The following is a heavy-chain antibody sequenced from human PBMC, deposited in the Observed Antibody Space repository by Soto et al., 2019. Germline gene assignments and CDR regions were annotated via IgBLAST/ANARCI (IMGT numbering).Heavy chain of an antibody. CDR2: MNPNSGNT. Sequence: QVQLVQSGAEVKKPGASVKVSCKASGYTITSYDINWVRQATGQGLEWMGWMNPNSGNTGYAQKFQGRVTMTRNTSISTAYMELSSLRSEDTAVYYCARGSGYYGSVSARSYYYYYYMDVWGKGTTVTVSS. J-gene: IGHJ6*03. V-gene: IGHV1-8*01. CDR3: ARGSGYYGSVSARSYYYYYYMDV. D-gene: IGHD3-10*01. CDR1: GYTITSYD.